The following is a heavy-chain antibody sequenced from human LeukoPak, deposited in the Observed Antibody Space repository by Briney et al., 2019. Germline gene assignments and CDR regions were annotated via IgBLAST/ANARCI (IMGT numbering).Heavy chain of an antibody. CDR1: GGSFSGYY. D-gene: IGHD1-26*01. V-gene: IGHV4-34*01. CDR3: ARTQSSGIVGATTHFEY. CDR2: INHSGST. J-gene: IGHJ4*02. Sequence: PSETLSLTCAVYGGSFSGYYWSWIRQPPGKGLEWIGEINHSGSTYYNPSLRSRVTISVDTSINQFYLRLTSVTAADSAVYFCARTQSSGIVGATTHFEYWGQGIPVTVSS.